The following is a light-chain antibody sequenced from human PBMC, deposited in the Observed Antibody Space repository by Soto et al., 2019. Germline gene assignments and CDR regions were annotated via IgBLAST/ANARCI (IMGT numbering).Light chain of an antibody. Sequence: DIQMTQSPSTLSASIGDRVTITCRASHSISSWLAWYQQKPGKVPNLLIYAASTLESGAPSRFSGSGSGTEFTLTISSLQPDDFATYYCQQYNSYWTFGQGTKVDIK. CDR3: QQYNSYWT. J-gene: IGKJ1*01. V-gene: IGKV1-5*01. CDR1: HSISSW. CDR2: AAS.